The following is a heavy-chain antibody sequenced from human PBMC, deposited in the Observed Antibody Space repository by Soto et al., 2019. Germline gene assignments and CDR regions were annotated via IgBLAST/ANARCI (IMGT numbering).Heavy chain of an antibody. CDR3: ARGSPRPLIAARYFDY. J-gene: IGHJ4*02. V-gene: IGHV4-31*03. CDR1: GGSISSGGYY. CDR2: IYYSGST. Sequence: SETLSLTCTVSGGSISSGGYYWSWIRQHPVKGLEWIGYIYYSGSTYYNPSLKSRVTISVDTSKNQFSLKLSSVTAADTAVYYCARGSPRPLIAARYFDYWGKGTLVTVSS. D-gene: IGHD6-6*01.